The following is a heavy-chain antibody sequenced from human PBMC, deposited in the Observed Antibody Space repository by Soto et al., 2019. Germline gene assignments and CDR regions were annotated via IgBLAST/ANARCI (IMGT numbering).Heavy chain of an antibody. CDR2: VSGSGSGT. J-gene: IGHJ4*02. D-gene: IGHD6-19*01. V-gene: IGHV3-23*01. CDR1: GFTFSTNP. Sequence: GGSLRLSCAASGFTFSTNPMSWVRQAPGKGLEWVSSVSGSGSGTFYADSVRGRFTISGDNSKNMIYLQMNSLRAEDTALYYCAKRLGAGTEFPYFDYWGQGTLVTVSS. CDR3: AKRLGAGTEFPYFDY.